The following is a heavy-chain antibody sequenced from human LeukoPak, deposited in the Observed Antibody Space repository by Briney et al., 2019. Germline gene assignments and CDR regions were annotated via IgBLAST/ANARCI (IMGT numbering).Heavy chain of an antibody. CDR3: VRGNFGPAQWFDP. CDR2: NSWNSGST. J-gene: IGHJ5*02. V-gene: IGHV3-9*01. D-gene: IGHD3/OR15-3a*01. Sequence: GGSLRLSCAASGFTFDDYAMHWVRQVPGKGLEWVSGNSWNSGSTVYAGSVKGRFTMSRDNTKNSLYLQMNSLTPDDTALYYCVRGNFGPAQWFDPWGQGTLVTVSS. CDR1: GFTFDDYA.